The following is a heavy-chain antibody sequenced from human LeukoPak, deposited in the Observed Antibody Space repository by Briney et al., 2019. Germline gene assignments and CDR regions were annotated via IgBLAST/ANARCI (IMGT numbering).Heavy chain of an antibody. Sequence: PGGSLRLSCAASGFTFSSYSMNWVRQAPGKGLEWVSSISSSSSYRYYGDSVKGRFTISRDNAKNSLYLQMNSLRAEDTAVYYCARDRNYGGNSVPDAFDIWGQGTMVTVSS. CDR1: GFTFSSYS. V-gene: IGHV3-21*01. CDR3: ARDRNYGGNSVPDAFDI. CDR2: ISSSSSYR. J-gene: IGHJ3*02. D-gene: IGHD4-23*01.